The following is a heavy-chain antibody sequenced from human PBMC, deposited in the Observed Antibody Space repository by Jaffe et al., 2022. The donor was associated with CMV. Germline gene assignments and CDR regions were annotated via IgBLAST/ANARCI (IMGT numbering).Heavy chain of an antibody. V-gene: IGHV1-2*04. D-gene: IGHD3-9*01. CDR2: INPNSGGT. J-gene: IGHJ6*03. Sequence: QVQLVQSGAEVKKPGASVKVSCKASGYTFTGYYMHWVRQAPGQGLEWMGWINPNSGGTNYAQKFQGWVTMTRDTSISTAYMELSRLRSDDTAVYYCARGYDILTGYLPLDYYYYMDVWGKGTTVTVSS. CDR1: GYTFTGYY. CDR3: ARGYDILTGYLPLDYYYYMDV.